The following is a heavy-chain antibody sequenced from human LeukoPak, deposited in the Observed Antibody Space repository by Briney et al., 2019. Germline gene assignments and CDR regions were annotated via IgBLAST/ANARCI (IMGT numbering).Heavy chain of an antibody. CDR1: GGSISSGSYY. Sequence: PSETLSLTCTVSGGSISSGSYYWSWIRQPAGKGLEGIGRIYTSGSTNYNPSLKSRVTISVDTSKNQFSLKLSSVTAADTAVYYCERDRIHSHRAYDAFDIWGQGTMVTVSS. CDR2: IYTSGST. J-gene: IGHJ3*02. CDR3: ERDRIHSHRAYDAFDI. V-gene: IGHV4-61*02. D-gene: IGHD5-18*01.